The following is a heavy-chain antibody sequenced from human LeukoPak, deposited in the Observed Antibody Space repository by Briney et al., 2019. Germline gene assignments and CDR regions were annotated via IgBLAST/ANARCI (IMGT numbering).Heavy chain of an antibody. CDR1: GYTFTDFP. Sequence: ASVKVSCKTSGYTFTDFPVNWVRQAPGQGLEWMGWIDTDTGNPTYAQGFTGRFVFSLDTSVSTTYLQVNSLKAEDTAVYYCVRGRDTTGYFSYWGQGTLVTVSP. J-gene: IGHJ4*02. V-gene: IGHV7-4-1*02. CDR3: VRGRDTTGYFSY. D-gene: IGHD3-22*01. CDR2: IDTDTGNP.